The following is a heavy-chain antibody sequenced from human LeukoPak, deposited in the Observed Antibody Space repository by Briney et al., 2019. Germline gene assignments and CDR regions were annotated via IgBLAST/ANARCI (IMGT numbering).Heavy chain of an antibody. J-gene: IGHJ6*02. CDR1: GFTFSSYS. CDR2: ISSSSYI. D-gene: IGHD3-10*01. CDR3: ARDQLLWFGELSGGGLYYYYGMDV. Sequence: GGSLRLSCAASGFTFSSYSMNWVRQAPGKGLGWVSSISSSSYIYYADSVKGRFTISRDNAKNSLYLQMNSLRAEDTAVYYCARDQLLWFGELSGGGLYYYYGMDVWGQGTTVTVSS. V-gene: IGHV3-21*01.